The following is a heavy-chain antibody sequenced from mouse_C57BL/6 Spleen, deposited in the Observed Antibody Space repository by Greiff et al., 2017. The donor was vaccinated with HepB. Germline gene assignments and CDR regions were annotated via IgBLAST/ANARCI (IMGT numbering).Heavy chain of an antibody. Sequence: LQESGAELARPGASVKLSCKASGYTFTSYGISWVKQRTGQGLEWIGEIYPRSGNTYYNEKFKGKATLTADKSSSTAYMELRSLTSEDSAVYFCAREEYGPYYFDYWGQGTTLTVSS. D-gene: IGHD1-1*02. CDR3: AREEYGPYYFDY. V-gene: IGHV1-81*01. J-gene: IGHJ2*01. CDR2: IYPRSGNT. CDR1: GYTFTSYG.